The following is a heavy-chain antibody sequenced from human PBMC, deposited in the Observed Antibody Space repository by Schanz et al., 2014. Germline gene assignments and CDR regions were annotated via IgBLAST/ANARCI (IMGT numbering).Heavy chain of an antibody. Sequence: VQLMESGGGLVKPGGSLRLSCVASGFAFSSFAMTWVRQAPGRGLEWVAVIWYDGSNKYYADSVKGRFTISRDNSKNTLFLQMNSLRVEDSAIYYCAKDISDTSGKDDYWGQGTLVTVSS. CDR3: AKDISDTSGKDDY. CDR2: IWYDGSNK. J-gene: IGHJ4*02. CDR1: GFAFSSFA. D-gene: IGHD3-22*01. V-gene: IGHV3-33*06.